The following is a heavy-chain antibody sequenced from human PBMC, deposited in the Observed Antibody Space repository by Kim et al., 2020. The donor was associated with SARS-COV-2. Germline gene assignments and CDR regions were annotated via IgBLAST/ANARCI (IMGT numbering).Heavy chain of an antibody. CDR2: IYSGGST. D-gene: IGHD2-2*01. J-gene: IGHJ4*02. V-gene: IGHV3-66*01. CDR3: SPFSSKDY. Sequence: GGSLRLSCAASGFTVSNNYMSWVRQPPGKGLEWVSLIYSGGSTYYAASVQGRFTISRDNTNNMLYLQMNSLRAEDTAVYYCSPFSSKDYWGQGTLVTFAS. CDR1: GFTVSNNY.